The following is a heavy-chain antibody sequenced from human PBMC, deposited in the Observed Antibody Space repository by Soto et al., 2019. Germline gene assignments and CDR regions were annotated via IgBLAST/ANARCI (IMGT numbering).Heavy chain of an antibody. CDR2: IIPILGIA. J-gene: IGHJ4*02. D-gene: IGHD6-13*01. CDR3: AREERVYRFDY. Sequence: QVQLVQSGAEVKKPGSSVKVSCKASGGTFSSYTISWVRQAPGQGLEWMGRIIPILGIANYAQKFQGRVTMTADKSTSTAYMELSSLRSEDTAVYYCAREERVYRFDYWGQGTLVTVSS. V-gene: IGHV1-69*08. CDR1: GGTFSSYT.